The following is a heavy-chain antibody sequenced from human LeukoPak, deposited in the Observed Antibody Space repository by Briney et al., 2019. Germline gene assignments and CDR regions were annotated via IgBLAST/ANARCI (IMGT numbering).Heavy chain of an antibody. CDR2: ILASGGPT. CDR1: GFTFNSYT. CDR3: AKDLRPDGVDNFDH. J-gene: IGHJ4*02. D-gene: IGHD2-8*01. V-gene: IGHV3-23*01. Sequence: GGSLRLSCAASGFTFNSYTMNWVRQAPGKGLQWVANILASGGPTYYADSVKGRFIISRDNSKNTVYLQMNSLRVEDTAIYYCAKDLRPDGVDNFDHWGQGILVTVSS.